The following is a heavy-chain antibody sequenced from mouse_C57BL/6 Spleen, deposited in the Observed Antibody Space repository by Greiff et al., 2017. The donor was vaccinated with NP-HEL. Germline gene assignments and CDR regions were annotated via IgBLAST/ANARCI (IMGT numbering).Heavy chain of an antibody. Sequence: QVQLKESGPGLVAPSPSLSITCTVSGFSLTGYGVSWVRQPPGKGLEWMGVIRGDAGTTTHSALIYTLSICKDNSKSQVFLKLNRLQTDDTATYYCAKNYDYGFYFDVWGTGTTVTVSS. V-gene: IGHV2-3*01. D-gene: IGHD2-4*01. CDR1: GFSLTGYG. CDR3: AKNYDYGFYFDV. CDR2: IRGDAGT. J-gene: IGHJ1*03.